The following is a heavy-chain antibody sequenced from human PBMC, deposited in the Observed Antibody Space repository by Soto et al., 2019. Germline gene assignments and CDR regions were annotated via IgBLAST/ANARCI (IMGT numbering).Heavy chain of an antibody. D-gene: IGHD6-19*01. J-gene: IGHJ4*02. CDR1: GFTFSDYY. V-gene: IGHV3-11*01. Sequence: GGSLRLSCAASGFTFSDYYMSWIRQAPGKGLEWVSYISSSGSTIYYADSVKGRFTISRDNAKNSLYLQMNSLRAEDTAVYYCARTAGTHAVAIDPFDYWGQGTLVTVSS. CDR3: ARTAGTHAVAIDPFDY. CDR2: ISSSGSTI.